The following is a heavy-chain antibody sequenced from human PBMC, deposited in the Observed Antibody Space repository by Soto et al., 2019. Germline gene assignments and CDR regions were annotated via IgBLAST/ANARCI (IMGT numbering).Heavy chain of an antibody. Sequence: GGSLRLSCAASGFTFSSYAMSWVRQAPGKGLEWVSAISGSGGSTYYADSVKGRFTISRDNSKNTLYLQMNSLRAEDTAVYYCAKDFLLEWLPLSWFDPWGQGTLVTVSS. J-gene: IGHJ5*02. CDR3: AKDFLLEWLPLSWFDP. D-gene: IGHD3-3*01. CDR2: ISGSGGST. V-gene: IGHV3-23*01. CDR1: GFTFSSYA.